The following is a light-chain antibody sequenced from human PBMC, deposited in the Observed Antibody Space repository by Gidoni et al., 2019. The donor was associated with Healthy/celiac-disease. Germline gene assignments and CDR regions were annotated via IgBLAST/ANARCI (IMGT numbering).Light chain of an antibody. Sequence: SPELTLDPVVFGAGGQTVRITSQGDSLRSDYASWYQQKRGQAPVLVIYGKNNRPSVIPGRFSDSSSGNTASLTVTGAQAEDEADYYCNSRDSSGNHHYVFGTGTKVT. CDR2: GKN. J-gene: IGLJ1*01. V-gene: IGLV3-19*01. CDR3: NSRDSSGNHHYV. CDR1: SLRSDY.